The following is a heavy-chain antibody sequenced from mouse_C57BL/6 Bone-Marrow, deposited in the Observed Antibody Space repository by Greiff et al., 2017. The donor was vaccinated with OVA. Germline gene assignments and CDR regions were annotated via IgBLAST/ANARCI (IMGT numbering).Heavy chain of an antibody. D-gene: IGHD1-1*01. J-gene: IGHJ2*01. V-gene: IGHV1-26*01. CDR3: ARGYYGSSYLYYFDY. CDR2: INPNNGGT. CDR1: GYTFTDYY. Sequence: VQLQQSGPELVKPGASVKISCKASGYTFTDYYMNWVKQSHGKSLEWIGDINPNNGGTSYNQKFKGKATLTVDKSSSTAYMELRSLTSEDSAVYYCARGYYGSSYLYYFDYWGQGTTLTVSS.